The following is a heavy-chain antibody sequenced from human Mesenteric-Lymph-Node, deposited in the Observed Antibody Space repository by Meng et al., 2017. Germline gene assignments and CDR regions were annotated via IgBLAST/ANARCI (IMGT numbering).Heavy chain of an antibody. Sequence: AQPQESGQGLGEPSGTLSLTCAVSGGSLSSRNWWSWVRQPPGKGLEWIGEIYHSGSTNYNPSLKSRVTISVDESKNQFSLRLSSVTAAYTAVYYCARVGAYCGGDCYHPRWGQGTLVTVSS. J-gene: IGHJ4*02. D-gene: IGHD2-21*02. CDR2: IYHSGST. CDR3: ARVGAYCGGDCYHPR. CDR1: GGSLSSRNW. V-gene: IGHV4-4*02.